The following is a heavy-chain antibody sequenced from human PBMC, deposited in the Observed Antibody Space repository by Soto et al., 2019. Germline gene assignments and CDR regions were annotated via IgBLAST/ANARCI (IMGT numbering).Heavy chain of an antibody. Sequence: LGGSLRLSCTVSGFASNNYGINWVRQAPGKGLEWVSSISKSDYTYYSDSVKGRFTISRDNAKNSVSLQMNTLRVEDTAVYYCAREDSIIIPAVSDFWGQGTLVTVSS. D-gene: IGHD2-2*01. CDR3: AREDSIIIPAVSDF. J-gene: IGHJ4*02. CDR1: GFASNNYG. CDR2: ISKSDYT. V-gene: IGHV3-21*01.